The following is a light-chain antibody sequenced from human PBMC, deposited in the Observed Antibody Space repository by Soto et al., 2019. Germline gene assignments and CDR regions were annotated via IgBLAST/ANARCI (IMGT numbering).Light chain of an antibody. Sequence: EIVMTQSPATLSVSPGERATLSCRASQSVSSNLAWYQQKPGQAPRLLIYGGTSRAAGIPARFSGIGSGTEVTLTISSLQSEDSALYYCQHYNEQPLTFGGGTKVEIK. J-gene: IGKJ4*01. CDR3: QHYNEQPLT. V-gene: IGKV3-15*01. CDR2: GGT. CDR1: QSVSSN.